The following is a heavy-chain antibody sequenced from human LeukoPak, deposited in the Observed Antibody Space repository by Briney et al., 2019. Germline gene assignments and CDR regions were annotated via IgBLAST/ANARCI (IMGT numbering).Heavy chain of an antibody. Sequence: PGGSLRLSCAASGFTFSSYWMSWVRQAPGEGLEWVSYISTSVSYIYYADSMKGRFTIARDNAKNSLYLQMDSLRAEDTCVYFCARGRYDSRIFDYWGQGTLVTVSS. D-gene: IGHD3-22*01. J-gene: IGHJ4*02. CDR1: GFTFSSYW. CDR3: ARGRYDSRIFDY. CDR2: ISTSVSYI. V-gene: IGHV3-21*01.